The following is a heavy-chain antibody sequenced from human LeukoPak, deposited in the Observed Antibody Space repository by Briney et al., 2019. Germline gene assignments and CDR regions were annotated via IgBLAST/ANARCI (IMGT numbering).Heavy chain of an antibody. Sequence: ASVKLSCKASGYTFITFDINWVRQAPGQGLEWMGWMNSNSGNTGYAEQFKGRVTMTRDTSISTAYMELSSLRSEDTAVYYCARLGRNSYGSENWFDPWGQGTLVTVSS. J-gene: IGHJ5*02. V-gene: IGHV1-8*01. D-gene: IGHD3-10*01. CDR1: GYTFITFD. CDR3: ARLGRNSYGSENWFDP. CDR2: MNSNSGNT.